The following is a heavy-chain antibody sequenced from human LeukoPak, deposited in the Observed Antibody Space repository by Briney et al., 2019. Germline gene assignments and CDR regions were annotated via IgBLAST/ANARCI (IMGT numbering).Heavy chain of an antibody. V-gene: IGHV4-39*07. J-gene: IGHJ4*02. D-gene: IGHD1-1*01. CDR2: IFHSGIT. CDR3: ARVAATTSYFDY. Sequence: PAETLSLTCTVSGGSVSRSSSYWAWIRQPPGKGMDWIGNIFHSGITYSSPSLKSRVTISVDTSKHQFSLTLNSATAADTAVYFCARVAATTSYFDYWGQGILVTVSS. CDR1: GGSVSRSSSY.